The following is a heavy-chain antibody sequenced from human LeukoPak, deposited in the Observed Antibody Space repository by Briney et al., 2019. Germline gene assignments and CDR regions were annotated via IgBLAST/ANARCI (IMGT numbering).Heavy chain of an antibody. D-gene: IGHD2-2*01. V-gene: IGHV4-39*01. CDR1: GGSISSSSYY. J-gene: IGHJ4*02. Sequence: SEALSLTCTVSGGSISSSSYYWGWIRQPPGKGLEWIGSINYSGSTYYNPSLKGRVTISVDTSKNQFFLKLSSVTATDTTVYYCARHWCTSTSCYSFFDYWGQGTLVTVSS. CDR3: ARHWCTSTSCYSFFDY. CDR2: INYSGST.